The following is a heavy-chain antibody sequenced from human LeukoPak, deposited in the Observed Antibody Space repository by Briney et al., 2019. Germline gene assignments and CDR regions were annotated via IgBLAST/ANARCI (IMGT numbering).Heavy chain of an antibody. CDR2: ISGGGVST. CDR1: GFTFSSYG. D-gene: IGHD3-10*01. V-gene: IGHV3-23*01. Sequence: PGGSLRLSSAASGFTFSSYGMSWVRQAPGKGLEWVSGISGGGVSTYYADSVKGRFTISRDNSKNTLYLQMNSLRAEDTAVYYCANEWLHVSGSYKANNWGQGTLVTVSS. J-gene: IGHJ4*02. CDR3: ANEWLHVSGSYKANN.